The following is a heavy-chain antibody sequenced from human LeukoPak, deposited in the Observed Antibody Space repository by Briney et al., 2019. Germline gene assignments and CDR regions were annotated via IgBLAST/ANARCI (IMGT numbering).Heavy chain of an antibody. V-gene: IGHV3-48*02. CDR2: ISSSGSTI. Sequence: GGSLRLSCAASGFTFSSYSMQWVRQAPGKGREWVSHISSSGSTIYYADSVKGRFTISRDNAKESLYLQMSSLRDEDTAVYYCVFPYWQDLDHWGQGTLVTVSS. D-gene: IGHD2-15*01. J-gene: IGHJ4*02. CDR1: GFTFSSYS. CDR3: VFPYWQDLDH.